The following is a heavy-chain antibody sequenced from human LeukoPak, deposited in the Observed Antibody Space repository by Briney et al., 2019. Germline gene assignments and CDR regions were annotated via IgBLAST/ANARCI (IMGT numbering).Heavy chain of an antibody. CDR2: FDPEDGET. D-gene: IGHD1-26*01. J-gene: IGHJ4*02. CDR3: ATGDSGSDLFDY. Sequence: GASVKVSCKVSGYTLTELSMHWVRQAPGKGLEWMGGFDPEDGETIYAQKFQGRVTMTEDTSTDTAYMELSSLRSEDTAVYYCATGDSGSDLFDYCGQGTLVTVSS. CDR1: GYTLTELS. V-gene: IGHV1-24*01.